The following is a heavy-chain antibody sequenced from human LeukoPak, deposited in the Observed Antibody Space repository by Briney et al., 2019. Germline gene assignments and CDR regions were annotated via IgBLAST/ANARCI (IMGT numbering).Heavy chain of an antibody. J-gene: IGHJ2*01. Sequence: GGSLRLSCAPSGLIFNIYSMNWVRHAPGEGLEWVSYISSSGSTTYYADSWKGRLTTSRSNAKTFLYLQMNSLRDEDTAVNYCARGVNSGNYNYWYFDPWGRGTLVTVSS. D-gene: IGHD1-26*01. V-gene: IGHV3-48*02. CDR3: ARGVNSGNYNYWYFDP. CDR1: GLIFNIYS. CDR2: ISSSGSTT.